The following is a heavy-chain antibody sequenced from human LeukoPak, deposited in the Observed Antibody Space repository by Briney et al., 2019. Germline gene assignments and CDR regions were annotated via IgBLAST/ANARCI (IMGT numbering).Heavy chain of an antibody. Sequence: NPSETLSLTCAVYGGSFSGYYWSWIRQPPGKGLEWIGEINHSGSTNYNPSLKSRVTISVDTSKNQFSLKLSSVTAADTAVYYCARAPHYYGSGSLDYWGQGTLVTVSS. V-gene: IGHV4-34*01. CDR3: ARAPHYYGSGSLDY. CDR1: GGSFSGYY. CDR2: INHSGST. D-gene: IGHD3-10*01. J-gene: IGHJ4*02.